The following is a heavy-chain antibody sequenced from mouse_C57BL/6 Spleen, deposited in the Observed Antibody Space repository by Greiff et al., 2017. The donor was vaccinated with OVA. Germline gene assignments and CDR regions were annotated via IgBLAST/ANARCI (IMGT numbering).Heavy chain of an antibody. CDR2: IRSKSNTYAT. D-gene: IGHD1-3*01. J-gene: IGHJ2*01. CDR1: GFCFNTYA. V-gene: IGHV10-1*01. CDR3: VRHRQSAYFDY. Sequence: DVKLVESGGGLVQPTGSLKLSCAVSGFCFNTYAMNWVRQAPGKGLEWVARIRSKSNTYATYSADSVKDRFTISRDDAESMLYLQINNLKTEDTAMYYCVRHRQSAYFDYWGQGTTLTVSS.